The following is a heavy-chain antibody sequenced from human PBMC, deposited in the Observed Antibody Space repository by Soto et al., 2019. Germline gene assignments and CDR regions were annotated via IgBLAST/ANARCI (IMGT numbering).Heavy chain of an antibody. V-gene: IGHV3-64D*06. Sequence: PGGSLSLSCSGSGFSFNKFAMHWVRQAAGTGLEYVSGISDSGGSTFHADSVKGRCSITRENSTGTVFLQMSSLRVEDTAVYYCVKGSRGEYWYYYNGVDVWGPGTTVTVSS. CDR1: GFSFNKFA. CDR2: ISDSGGST. CDR3: VKGSRGEYWYYYNGVDV. D-gene: IGHD3-16*01. J-gene: IGHJ6*02.